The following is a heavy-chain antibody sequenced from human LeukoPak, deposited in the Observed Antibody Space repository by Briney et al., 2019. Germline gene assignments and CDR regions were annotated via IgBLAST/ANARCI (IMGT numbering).Heavy chain of an antibody. J-gene: IGHJ4*02. Sequence: GESLKISCKGSGYTFTNYWIVWVRQMPGKGLEWMGIIYPGDSDTRYSPSFQGQVTISADKSSNTVYLQWSSLKASDTAMYYCARHRPYSSGGDYWGQGTLVTVSS. D-gene: IGHD6-19*01. CDR1: GYTFTNYW. CDR2: IYPGDSDT. V-gene: IGHV5-51*01. CDR3: ARHRPYSSGGDY.